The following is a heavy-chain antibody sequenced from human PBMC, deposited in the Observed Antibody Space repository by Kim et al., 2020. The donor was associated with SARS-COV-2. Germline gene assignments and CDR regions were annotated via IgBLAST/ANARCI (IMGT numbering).Heavy chain of an antibody. CDR3: AHSRRGYSGYESGWFAP. V-gene: IGHV2-5*02. J-gene: IGHJ5*02. Sequence: SGPTLVNPTQTLTLTCTFSGFSLSTSGVGVGWIRQPPGKALEWLALIYWDDDKRYSPSLKSRLTITKDTSKNQVVLTMTNMDPVDTATYYCAHSRRGYSGYESGWFAPWGKGTLVTVSS. CDR1: GFSLSTSGVG. CDR2: IYWDDDK. D-gene: IGHD5-12*01.